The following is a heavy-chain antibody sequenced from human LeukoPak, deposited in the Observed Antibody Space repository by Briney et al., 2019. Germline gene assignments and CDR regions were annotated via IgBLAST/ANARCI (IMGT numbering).Heavy chain of an antibody. J-gene: IGHJ6*03. CDR2: ISAYNGNT. CDR3: ARDLGPDYYYYMDV. Sequence: ASVKVSCKASGYTFTSYGISWVRQAPGQGLEWMGWISAYNGNTNYAQKLQGRVTMTTDTSTSTAYMELRSLRSDDTAVYYCARDLGPDYYYYMDVWGKGTTVTVSS. V-gene: IGHV1-18*01. CDR1: GYTFTSYG.